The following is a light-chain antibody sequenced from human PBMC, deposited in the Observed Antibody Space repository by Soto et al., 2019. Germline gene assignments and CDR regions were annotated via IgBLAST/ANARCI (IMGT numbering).Light chain of an antibody. CDR1: QSISNY. CDR2: GAS. V-gene: IGKV3-15*01. CDR3: QQNDNWPRT. J-gene: IGKJ1*01. Sequence: EIVMTQSPATLSVFPGERATLSCRASQSISNYLVWYQQKPGQAPRLLIYGASTRATGTPARFSGSGTGTEFTLTISSLQSEDYAVYYCQQNDNWPRTFGQGTKVEV.